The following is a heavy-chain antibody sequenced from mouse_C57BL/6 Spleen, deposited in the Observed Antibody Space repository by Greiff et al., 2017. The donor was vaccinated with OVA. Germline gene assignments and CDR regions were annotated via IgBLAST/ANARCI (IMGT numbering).Heavy chain of an antibody. CDR1: GYAFSSSW. Sequence: VQLKESGPELVKPGASVKISCKASGYAFSSSWMNWVKQRPGKGLEWIGRIYPGDGDTNYNGKFKGKATLTADKSSSTAYMQLSSLTSEDSAVYFCARSEGVWSYYAMDYWGQGTSVTVSS. V-gene: IGHV1-82*01. CDR3: ARSEGVWSYYAMDY. J-gene: IGHJ4*01. CDR2: IYPGDGDT. D-gene: IGHD2-10*02.